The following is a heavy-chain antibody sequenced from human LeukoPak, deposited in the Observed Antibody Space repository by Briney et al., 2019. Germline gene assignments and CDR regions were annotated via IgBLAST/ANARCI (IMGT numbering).Heavy chain of an antibody. CDR2: INPNNGDT. J-gene: IGHJ4*02. Sequence: ASVKVSCKASGYTFTDYYIHWVRQAPGQGLDWMGWINPNNGDTDYAQNFQGRVTMTRDTPISAAYMEQSGLTSDDTAVYYCARVSIAAAGIHYFDYWGQGTLVTVSS. D-gene: IGHD6-13*01. CDR3: ARVSIAAAGIHYFDY. CDR1: GYTFTDYY. V-gene: IGHV1-2*02.